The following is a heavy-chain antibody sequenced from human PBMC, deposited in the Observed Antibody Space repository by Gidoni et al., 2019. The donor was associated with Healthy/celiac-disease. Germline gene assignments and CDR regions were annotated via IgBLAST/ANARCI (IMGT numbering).Heavy chain of an antibody. D-gene: IGHD3-3*01. CDR2: IYYSGST. V-gene: IGHV4-39*01. CDR1: GGSISSSSYY. CDR3: ARRSSFTFGVGDWFDP. J-gene: IGHJ5*02. Sequence: QLQLQESVPGLVKPSETLSLTCTVSGGSISSSSYYWGWIRQPPGKGLEWIGSIYYSGSTYYNPSLKSRVTISVDTSKNQFSLKLSSVTAADTAVYYCARRSSFTFGVGDWFDPWGQGTLVTVSS.